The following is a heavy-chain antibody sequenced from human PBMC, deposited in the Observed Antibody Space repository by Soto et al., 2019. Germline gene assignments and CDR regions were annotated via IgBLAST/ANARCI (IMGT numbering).Heavy chain of an antibody. J-gene: IGHJ3*02. V-gene: IGHV3-23*01. D-gene: IGHD3-10*01. CDR2: ITGSGGST. CDR3: VKHRGNPSGAFDI. Sequence: EVQLLESGGGLVQPGGSLRLSCVASGFTLSTYAMSWVRQAPGKGLEWVSGITGSGGSTYSADSVKGRFTISRDNSKSTVSLHMNRLRAEDTAVYYGVKHRGNPSGAFDIWGQGTMVTVSS. CDR1: GFTLSTYA.